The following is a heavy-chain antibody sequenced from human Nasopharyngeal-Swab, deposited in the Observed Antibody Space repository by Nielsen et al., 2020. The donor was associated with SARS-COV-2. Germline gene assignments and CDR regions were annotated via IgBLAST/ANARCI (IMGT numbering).Heavy chain of an antibody. CDR3: ARHLFPRGDYYGMDV. J-gene: IGHJ6*02. CDR2: IYPGDSDT. V-gene: IGHV5-51*01. CDR1: GYSFTAYW. D-gene: IGHD2-15*01. Sequence: KVSCKGSGYSFTAYWIGWGRQMPGKGLEWMGIIYPGDSDTRYSPSFQGQVTISADKAISTAYLQWSSLKASDTAIYYCARHLFPRGDYYGMDVWGQGTTVTVSS.